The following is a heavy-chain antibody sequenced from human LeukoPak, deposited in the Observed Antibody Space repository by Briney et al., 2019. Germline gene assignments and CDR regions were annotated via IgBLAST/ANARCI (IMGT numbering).Heavy chain of an antibody. CDR1: GYTLTELS. CDR3: ATEGTRRSGYAFDI. CDR2: FDPEDGET. V-gene: IGHV1-24*01. J-gene: IGHJ3*02. Sequence: ASGKVSCKVSGYTLTELSMHWVRQAPGKGLEWMGGFDPEDGETIYAQKFQGRVTMTEDTSTDTAYMELSSLRSEDTAVYYCATEGTRRSGYAFDIWGQGTMVTVSS. D-gene: IGHD3-10*01.